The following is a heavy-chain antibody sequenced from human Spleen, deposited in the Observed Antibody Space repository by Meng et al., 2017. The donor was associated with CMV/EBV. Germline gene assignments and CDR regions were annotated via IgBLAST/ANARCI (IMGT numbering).Heavy chain of an antibody. Sequence: SVKVSCKASGGTFTSHTINWVRQAPGQGLEWVGRIIPIPDIAEYTEKFKGRVTITADKSTCTAYMDLRSLTSEDTAVYYCATEWQGDSVQFPCLDVWGQGTTVTVSS. V-gene: IGHV1-69*04. CDR2: IIPIPDIA. D-gene: IGHD5-12*01. CDR3: ATEWQGDSVQFPCLDV. CDR1: GGTFTSHT. J-gene: IGHJ6*02.